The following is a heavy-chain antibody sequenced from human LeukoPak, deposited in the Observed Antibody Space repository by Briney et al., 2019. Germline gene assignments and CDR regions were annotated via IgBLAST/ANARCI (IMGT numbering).Heavy chain of an antibody. D-gene: IGHD3-10*02. Sequence: KPSETLSLTCTVSDDSITMYYWTWIRQPPGKGLEWIGSIYYSGSTYYNPSLKSRVTISVDTSKNQFSLKLSSVTAADTAVYYCASQYFLILSLYYFDYWGQGTLVTVSS. J-gene: IGHJ4*02. V-gene: IGHV4-59*05. CDR2: IYYSGST. CDR3: ASQYFLILSLYYFDY. CDR1: DDSITMYY.